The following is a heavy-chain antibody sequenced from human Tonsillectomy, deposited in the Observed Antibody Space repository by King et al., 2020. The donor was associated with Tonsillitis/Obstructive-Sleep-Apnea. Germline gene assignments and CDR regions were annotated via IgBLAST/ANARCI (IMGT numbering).Heavy chain of an antibody. CDR3: ASPGHDHGSASSSWFDL. D-gene: IGHD3-10*01. Sequence: QLVQSGPDVKRPGSSVKVSCKASGGTLRSFSISWVRQAPGQGLEWVGGIIPLFGTSTYAQTFQGRVTITADGSTSTAYMELRSLTFEDTAIYYCASPGHDHGSASSSWFDLWGQGTLVTVSS. J-gene: IGHJ5*02. CDR2: IIPLFGTS. V-gene: IGHV1-69*12. CDR1: GGTLRSFS.